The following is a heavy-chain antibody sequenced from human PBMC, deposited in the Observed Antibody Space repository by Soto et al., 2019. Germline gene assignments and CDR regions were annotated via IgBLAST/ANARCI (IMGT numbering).Heavy chain of an antibody. Sequence: PSETPSLTCTVSGGSISSYYWSWIRQPAGKGLEWIGRIYTSGSTNYNPSLKSRVTMSVDTSKNQFSLKLSSVTAADTAVYYCARSGSGSGSYYRNWFDPWGQGTLVTVSS. D-gene: IGHD3-10*01. CDR3: ARSGSGSGSYYRNWFDP. CDR2: IYTSGST. J-gene: IGHJ5*02. CDR1: GGSISSYY. V-gene: IGHV4-4*07.